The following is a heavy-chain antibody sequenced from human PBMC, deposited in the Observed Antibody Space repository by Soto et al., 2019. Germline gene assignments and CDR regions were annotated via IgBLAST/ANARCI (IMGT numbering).Heavy chain of an antibody. J-gene: IGHJ4*02. CDR1: GYTFTDSA. Sequence: ASVKVSCKASGYTFTDSAIHWVRQAPGQSLELLGWIAPGNGNTKYSQKFQGRVTITRDTSATIAYMELSSLRSEDTAVYYCAKGSRMWTPDYWGQGTLVTVSS. V-gene: IGHV1-3*01. D-gene: IGHD2-21*01. CDR3: AKGSRMWTPDY. CDR2: IAPGNGNT.